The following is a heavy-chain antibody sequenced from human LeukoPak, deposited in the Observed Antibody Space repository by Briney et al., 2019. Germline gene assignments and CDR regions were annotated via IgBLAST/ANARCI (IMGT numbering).Heavy chain of an antibody. CDR1: GFTFSNYA. V-gene: IGHV3-23*01. J-gene: IGHJ5*02. D-gene: IGHD6-19*01. CDR3: AKEPYSSGWNWLDP. CDR2: ISGSGGST. Sequence: GGSLRLSCAASGFTFSNYAMSWVRQAPGKGLEWVSVISGSGGSTYYADSVKGRFTISRDNSKNTLYLQMNSLRAEDTALYYCAKEPYSSGWNWLDPWGQGTLVTVSS.